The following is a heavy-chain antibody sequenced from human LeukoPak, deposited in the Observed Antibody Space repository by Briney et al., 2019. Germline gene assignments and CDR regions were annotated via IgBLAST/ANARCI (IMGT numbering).Heavy chain of an antibody. Sequence: SETLSLTCAVYGGSFSGYYWSWIRQPPRKGLEWIGEINHSGSTNYNPSLKSRVTISVDTSKNQFSLKLSSVTAADTAVYYCARGPTLYCSSTSCYPLDPWGQGTLVTVSS. D-gene: IGHD2-2*01. V-gene: IGHV4-34*01. CDR1: GGSFSGYY. CDR3: ARGPTLYCSSTSCYPLDP. CDR2: INHSGST. J-gene: IGHJ5*02.